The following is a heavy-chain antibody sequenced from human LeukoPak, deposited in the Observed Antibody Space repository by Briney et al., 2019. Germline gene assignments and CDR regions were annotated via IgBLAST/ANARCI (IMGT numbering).Heavy chain of an antibody. D-gene: IGHD4-17*01. CDR1: GYTFTGYY. CDR2: IKPNSGGT. V-gene: IGHV1-2*02. Sequence: ASVKVSCKASGYTFTGYYMHWVRQAPGQGLEWMGWIKPNSGGTNYAQKFQGRVTMTRDTSISTAYMELSRLRSDDTAVYYCARDDYGDYWFDPWGQGTLVTVSS. CDR3: ARDDYGDYWFDP. J-gene: IGHJ5*02.